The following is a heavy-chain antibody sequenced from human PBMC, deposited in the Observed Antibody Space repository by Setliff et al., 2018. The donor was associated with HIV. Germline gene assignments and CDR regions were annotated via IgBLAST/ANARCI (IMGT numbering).Heavy chain of an antibody. CDR2: IIPILGIA. Sequence: AASVKVSCKASGGTFSSYAISWVRQAPGQGLEWMGGIIPILGIANYAQKFQGRVTITADESTSTAYMELSSLRSEDTAVYYCASLEGDGYNWDYWGQGTLVTVSS. J-gene: IGHJ4*02. CDR1: GGTFSSYA. D-gene: IGHD5-12*01. V-gene: IGHV1-69*10. CDR3: ASLEGDGYNWDY.